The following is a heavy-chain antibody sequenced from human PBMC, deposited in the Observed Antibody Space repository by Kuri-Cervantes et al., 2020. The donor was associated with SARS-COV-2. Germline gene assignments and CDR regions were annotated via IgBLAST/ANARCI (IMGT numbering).Heavy chain of an antibody. Sequence: SETLSLTCTVSGGSISSYYWSWIRQPPGKGLEWIGEINHSGSTNYNPSLKSRVTISVDTSKNQFSLKLSSVTAADTAVYYCARGHRDSSSESYYYYMDVWGKGTTVTVSS. CDR3: ARGHRDSSSESYYYYMDV. CDR1: GGSISSYY. D-gene: IGHD6-6*01. J-gene: IGHJ6*03. V-gene: IGHV4-34*01. CDR2: INHSGST.